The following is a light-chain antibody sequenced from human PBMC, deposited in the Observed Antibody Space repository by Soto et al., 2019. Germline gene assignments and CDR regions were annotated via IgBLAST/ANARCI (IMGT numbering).Light chain of an antibody. Sequence: EVVMTQSPATLSVSPGERATLSCRASQSVNANLAWYQQKPGQAPRLLIHGASNRATGIPARFSGSGFGTEFIXTIPSXXSEDFAVYYCQQYNTWLWTFGQGTKVEI. V-gene: IGKV3-15*01. CDR2: GAS. CDR3: QQYNTWLWT. CDR1: QSVNAN. J-gene: IGKJ1*01.